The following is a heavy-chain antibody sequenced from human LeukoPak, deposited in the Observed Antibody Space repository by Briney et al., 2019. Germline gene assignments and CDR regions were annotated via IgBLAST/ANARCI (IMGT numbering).Heavy chain of an antibody. Sequence: PSETLSLTCTVSGGSISSYYWSWIRQPPGKGLEWIGYIYYSGSTNYNPSLKSRVTISVDTSKNQFSLKLSSVTAADTAVYYCASQESRYDILTGYFGPYFDYWGQGTLVTVSS. CDR3: ASQESRYDILTGYFGPYFDY. CDR2: IYYSGST. V-gene: IGHV4-59*08. J-gene: IGHJ4*02. CDR1: GGSISSYY. D-gene: IGHD3-9*01.